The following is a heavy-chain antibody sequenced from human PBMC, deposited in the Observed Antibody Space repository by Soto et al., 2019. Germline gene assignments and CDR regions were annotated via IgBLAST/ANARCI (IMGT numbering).Heavy chain of an antibody. CDR1: GFTFSTYG. V-gene: IGHV3-30*03. Sequence: QVQLVESGGGVVQPGRSLRLSCAASGFTFSTYGMHWVRQAPGKGLEWLAVISNNGINKYYADSAKGRFTISRDNSKATAFLKMNSQRVEDPAIYYCARVIRADTTSSNFYYYSGLDVWGQGTTVTFSS. CDR3: ARVIRADTTSSNFYYYSGLDV. CDR2: ISNNGINK. D-gene: IGHD5-18*01. J-gene: IGHJ6*02.